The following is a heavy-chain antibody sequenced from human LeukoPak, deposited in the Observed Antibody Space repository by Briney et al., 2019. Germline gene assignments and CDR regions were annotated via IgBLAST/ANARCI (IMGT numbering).Heavy chain of an antibody. CDR3: ARGRRIAARTFDY. Sequence: SETLSLTCAVYGGFFSGYYWSWLRQPPGKGLEWLGEIKHSASTNYTPSLKSPLTISVDTSNNHFSLKLSSVPAADTAVYYCARGRRIAARTFDYSGQGTLVTVSS. J-gene: IGHJ4*02. CDR1: GGFFSGYY. D-gene: IGHD6-6*01. V-gene: IGHV4-34*01. CDR2: IKHSAST.